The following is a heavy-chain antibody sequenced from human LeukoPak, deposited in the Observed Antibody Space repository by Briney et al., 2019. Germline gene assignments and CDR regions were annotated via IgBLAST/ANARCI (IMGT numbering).Heavy chain of an antibody. CDR3: ARVTWHWFDP. V-gene: IGHV4-39*02. J-gene: IGHJ5*02. CDR1: GGSISNRDYH. CDR2: IFYSGST. Sequence: SDTLSLTCSVSGGSISNRDYHWGWLRQPPGKGLEWIGSIFYSGSTYYNPSLKSRVTISVDTSTNHFSLNLKSVTAADTAVYYCARVTWHWFDPWGQGTLVTVSS.